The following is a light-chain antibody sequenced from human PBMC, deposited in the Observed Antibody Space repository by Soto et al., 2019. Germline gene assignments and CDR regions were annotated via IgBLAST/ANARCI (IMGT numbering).Light chain of an antibody. V-gene: IGLV1-40*01. CDR1: SSNSGAGYD. CDR3: QSYDSSLSGSV. J-gene: IGLJ2*01. CDR2: RNN. Sequence: QSVLTQPPSVSGAPGQRVTISCTGSSSNSGAGYDVHWYQQLLGAAPKLLIHRNNNRPSGVPDRFSGSKSGASASLAITGLQAEDEADYYCQSYDSSLSGSVFGGGTKLTVL.